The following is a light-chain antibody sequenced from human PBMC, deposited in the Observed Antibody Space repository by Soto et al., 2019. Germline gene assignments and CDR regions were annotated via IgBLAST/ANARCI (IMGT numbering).Light chain of an antibody. J-gene: IGLJ1*01. CDR3: FSYTSSGTYV. Sequence: QSTLTQPASVSGSPGQSIPISCTGTSSDVGNYKYVSWYQQHPGKAPKLMIYEVSKRPSGVSNRFSGSKSGNTASLTISGLQAEDETDYYCFSYTSSGTYVFGTGTKVTVL. CDR2: EVS. V-gene: IGLV2-14*01. CDR1: SSDVGNYKY.